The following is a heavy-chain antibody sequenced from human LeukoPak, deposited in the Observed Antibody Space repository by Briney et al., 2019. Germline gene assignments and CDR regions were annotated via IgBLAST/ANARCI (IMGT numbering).Heavy chain of an antibody. CDR3: ARDQWGPDV. V-gene: IGHV3-7*03. Sequence: PGGSLRLSCAVSGFTLSGYWVTWVRQAPGKELEWVANIKQDGSEKYYVDSVKGRFTISRDNAKNSLYLQMNSLRAEDTAVYYCARDQWGPDVWGKGTTVTVSS. D-gene: IGHD2-8*01. J-gene: IGHJ6*04. CDR1: GFTLSGYW. CDR2: IKQDGSEK.